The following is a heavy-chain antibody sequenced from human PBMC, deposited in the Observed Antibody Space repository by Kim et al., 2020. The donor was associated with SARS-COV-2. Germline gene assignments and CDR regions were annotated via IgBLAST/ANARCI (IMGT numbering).Heavy chain of an antibody. CDR3: ARDDCNGNGCYSKDAFDL. D-gene: IGHD2-15*01. J-gene: IGHJ3*01. Sequence: VKGRFIISKDNAKNSVYLQMNSRRADDTAVYYCARDDCNGNGCYSKDAFDLWGQGTMVTVSS. V-gene: IGHV3-11*04.